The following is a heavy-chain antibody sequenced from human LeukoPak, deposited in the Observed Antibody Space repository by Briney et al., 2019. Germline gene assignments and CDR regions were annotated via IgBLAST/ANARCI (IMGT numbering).Heavy chain of an antibody. Sequence: PSETLSLTCTVSGGSISSYYWSWIRQPPGKGLEWIGYIYYSGSTNYNPSLKSRVTISVDTSKNQFSLKLSSVTAADTAVYYCARIRVTMAPYYYGMDVWGQGTTVTVSS. CDR1: GGSISSYY. V-gene: IGHV4-59*01. CDR3: ARIRVTMAPYYYGMDV. D-gene: IGHD3-10*01. J-gene: IGHJ6*02. CDR2: IYYSGST.